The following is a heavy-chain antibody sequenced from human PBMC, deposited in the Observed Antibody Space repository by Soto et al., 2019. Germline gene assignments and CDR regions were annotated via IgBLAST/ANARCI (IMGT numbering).Heavy chain of an antibody. D-gene: IGHD2-15*01. CDR3: AKDLGYCSCFSCLPDAFDI. J-gene: IGHJ3*02. CDR2: ISWTSGSI. V-gene: IGHV3-9*01. Sequence: EVQLVGSGGGLVQPGRSLSLSCAASGFTFDDYAMHWVRQAPGKGLEWVSGISWTSGSIDYADSVKGRFTISRDNAKNALYLQMNSLRAEDTALYYCAKDLGYCSCFSCLPDAFDIWGQGTMVTLSS. CDR1: GFTFDDYA.